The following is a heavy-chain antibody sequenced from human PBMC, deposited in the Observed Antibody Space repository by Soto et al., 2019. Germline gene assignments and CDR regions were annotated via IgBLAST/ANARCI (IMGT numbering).Heavy chain of an antibody. Sequence: QVQLVQSGAEVKKPGSSVKVSCKASGGTFSSYTISWVRQAPGQGLEWMGRIIPILGIANYAQKFQGRVTITGEKSTSTAYMELSSLRSEDTAVYYCARAVVVAQGYDSSGYADYWGQGTLVTVSS. CDR1: GGTFSSYT. CDR3: ARAVVVAQGYDSSGYADY. J-gene: IGHJ4*02. D-gene: IGHD3-22*01. CDR2: IIPILGIA. V-gene: IGHV1-69*02.